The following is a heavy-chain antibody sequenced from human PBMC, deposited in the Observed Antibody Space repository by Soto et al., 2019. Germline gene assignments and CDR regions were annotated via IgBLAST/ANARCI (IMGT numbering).Heavy chain of an antibody. Sequence: GGSLRLSCAASGFTFSSYAMHWVRQAPGKGLEYVSAISSNGGSTYYANSVKGRFTISRDNSKNTLYLQMGSLRAEDMAVYYCARDYYGSGSYFFDYWGQGTLVTVSS. CDR1: GFTFSSYA. V-gene: IGHV3-64*01. CDR3: ARDYYGSGSYFFDY. J-gene: IGHJ4*02. D-gene: IGHD3-10*01. CDR2: ISSNGGST.